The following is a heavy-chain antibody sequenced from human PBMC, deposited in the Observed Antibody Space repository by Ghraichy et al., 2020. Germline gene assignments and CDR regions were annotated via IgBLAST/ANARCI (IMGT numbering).Heavy chain of an antibody. V-gene: IGHV3-23*01. J-gene: IGHJ4*02. D-gene: IGHD2-15*01. CDR1: GFTFSNSG. Sequence: GGSLRLSCAASGFTFSNSGMTWVRQAPGKGLEWVSGISRSGGSIYYADSVKGRFTISRDNSKNTLDLQMSSLRAEDTAVYYCAKTRWDLPRGAFDSWGQGRLVTVPS. CDR2: ISRSGGSI. CDR3: AKTRWDLPRGAFDS.